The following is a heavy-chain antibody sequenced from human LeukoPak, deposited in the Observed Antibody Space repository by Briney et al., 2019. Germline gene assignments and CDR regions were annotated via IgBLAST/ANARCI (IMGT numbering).Heavy chain of an antibody. V-gene: IGHV1-46*01. D-gene: IGHD5-18*01. Sequence: ASVKVSCKASGYTFTSYYMHWVRQAPGQGLEWMGIINPSGGSTSYAQKFQGRVTMTEDTSTDTAYMELSSLRSEDTAVYYCATVLVRIQLWLRGAFDIWGQGTMVTVSS. J-gene: IGHJ3*02. CDR3: ATVLVRIQLWLRGAFDI. CDR2: INPSGGST. CDR1: GYTFTSYY.